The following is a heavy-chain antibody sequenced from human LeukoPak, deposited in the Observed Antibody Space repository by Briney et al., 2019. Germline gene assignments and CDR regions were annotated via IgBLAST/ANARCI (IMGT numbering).Heavy chain of an antibody. CDR3: ARDNGANWGYAY. CDR1: GFTVRSYG. V-gene: IGHV3-30*02. J-gene: IGHJ4*02. D-gene: IGHD7-27*01. CDR2: IRYDGSNR. Sequence: GGSLRLSCAASGFTVRSYGMGWVRQAPGKGVGWVAVIRYDGSNRYYTDSVRGRFTVSRDNSKNTLSLQMHSLRADDTGVYYCARDNGANWGYAYWVQGTLVTVSS.